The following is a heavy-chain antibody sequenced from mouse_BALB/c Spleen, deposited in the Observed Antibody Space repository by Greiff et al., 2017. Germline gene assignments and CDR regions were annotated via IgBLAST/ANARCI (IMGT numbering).Heavy chain of an antibody. CDR1: GYTFTSYW. CDR3: TRGGYDGQYFDY. D-gene: IGHD2-3*01. Sequence: LQQPGSELVRPGASVKLSCKASGYTFTSYWMHWVKQRHGQGLEWIGNIYPGSGSTNYDEKFKSKGTLTVDTSSSTAYMHLSSLTSEDSAVYYCTRGGYDGQYFDYWGQGTTLTVSS. J-gene: IGHJ2*01. CDR2: IYPGSGST. V-gene: IGHV1S22*01.